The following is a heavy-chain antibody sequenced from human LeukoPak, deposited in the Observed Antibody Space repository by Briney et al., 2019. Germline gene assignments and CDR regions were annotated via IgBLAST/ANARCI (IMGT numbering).Heavy chain of an antibody. Sequence: ASVKVSCKASGDTFSSYAISWVRQAPGQGLEWMGIINPSGGSTSYAQKFQGRVTMTRDTSTSTVYMELSSLRSEDTAVYYCARSLGHIAARLVGYWGQGTLVTVSS. V-gene: IGHV1-46*01. J-gene: IGHJ4*02. CDR1: GDTFSSYA. D-gene: IGHD6-6*01. CDR2: INPSGGST. CDR3: ARSLGHIAARLVGY.